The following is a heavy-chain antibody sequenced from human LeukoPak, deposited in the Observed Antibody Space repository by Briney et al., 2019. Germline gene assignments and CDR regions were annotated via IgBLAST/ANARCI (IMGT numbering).Heavy chain of an antibody. Sequence: GGSLKLSCAASGFTFSSYSMNWVRQAPGKGLEWVSSISSSSSYIYYADSVKGRFTISRDNAKNSLYLQMNSLRAEDTAVYYCARDYYYDSSGYPIDYWGQGTLVTVSS. D-gene: IGHD3-22*01. CDR3: ARDYYYDSSGYPIDY. CDR1: GFTFSSYS. J-gene: IGHJ4*02. CDR2: ISSSSSYI. V-gene: IGHV3-21*01.